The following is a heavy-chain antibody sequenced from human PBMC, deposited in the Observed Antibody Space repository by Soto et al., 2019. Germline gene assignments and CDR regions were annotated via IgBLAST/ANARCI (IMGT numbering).Heavy chain of an antibody. D-gene: IGHD4-17*01. J-gene: IGHJ4*02. CDR1: GGSFSGYY. V-gene: IGHV4-34*01. CDR3: ARYRLRWYAYDY. CDR2: INHSGST. Sequence: SETLSLTCAVYGGSFSGYYWSWIRQPPGKGLEWIGEINHSGSTNYNPSLKSRVTISVDTSKNQFSLKLSAVTAADTAVYYCARYRLRWYAYDYWGQGTLVTVSS.